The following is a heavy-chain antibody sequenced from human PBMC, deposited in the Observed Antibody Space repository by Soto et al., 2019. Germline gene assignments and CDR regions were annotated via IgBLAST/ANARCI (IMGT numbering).Heavy chain of an antibody. CDR2: ISAYNGNT. D-gene: IGHD5-12*01. Sequence: GASVNVSCKSSGYTFTSYCISWVRQAPGQGLECMGWISAYNGNTNYAQKPQGRVTMTIDTSTSTAYMELRSLRSDDTAVYYCARVPPEATIYFDYWGQGTLVTVSS. J-gene: IGHJ4*02. CDR1: GYTFTSYC. V-gene: IGHV1-18*01. CDR3: ARVPPEATIYFDY.